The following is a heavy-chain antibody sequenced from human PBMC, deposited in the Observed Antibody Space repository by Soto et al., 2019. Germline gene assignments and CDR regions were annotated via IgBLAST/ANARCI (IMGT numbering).Heavy chain of an antibody. CDR1: GFIFSDYA. J-gene: IGHJ4*02. V-gene: IGHV3-23*01. D-gene: IGHD5-12*01. CDR3: AKGVEGYVVSSFDS. CDR2: ITSSGSST. Sequence: PGGSLRLSCAASGFIFSDYAMTWVRQTPGKGLEWVSAITSSGSSTYFADSLKGRITISRDNSKNTLSLQVDSLRVEDTAIYYCAKGVEGYVVSSFDSWGQGALVTVSS.